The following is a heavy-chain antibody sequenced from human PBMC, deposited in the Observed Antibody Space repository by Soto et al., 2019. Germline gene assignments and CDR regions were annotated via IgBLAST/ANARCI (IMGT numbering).Heavy chain of an antibody. J-gene: IGHJ4*02. CDR2: IGAYNGGT. V-gene: IGHV1-18*01. D-gene: IGHD6-13*01. Sequence: QGQLMQSGGAVKKPGASVKVSCRASGYTFSRYGISWVRRAPGQGLEWMGWIGAYNGGTKYAQKFQGRLTMTTDTSTNTAYMELKSLTSDDTAVYYCARDRGIIAADGTHFEYWGQGTLVTVSS. CDR1: GYTFSRYG. CDR3: ARDRGIIAADGTHFEY.